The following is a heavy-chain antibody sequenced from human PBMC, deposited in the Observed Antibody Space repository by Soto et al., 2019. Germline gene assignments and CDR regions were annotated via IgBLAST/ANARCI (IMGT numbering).Heavy chain of an antibody. J-gene: IGHJ3*02. CDR2: IKQDGSEK. Sequence: PGGSLRLSCAASGFTFSSYWISWVRQAPGKGLEWVANIKQDGSEKYYVDSVKGRFTISRDNAKNSLYLQMNSLRAEDTAVYYCARDKDAFDIGGQGTMVTASS. V-gene: IGHV3-7*01. CDR3: ARDKDAFDI. CDR1: GFTFSSYW.